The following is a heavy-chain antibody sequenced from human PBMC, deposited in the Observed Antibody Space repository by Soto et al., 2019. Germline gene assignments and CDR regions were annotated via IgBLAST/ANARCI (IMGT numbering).Heavy chain of an antibody. CDR1: GFPFSHYA. V-gene: IGHV3-23*01. CDR3: AKDRGIIVKAGDAFDV. Sequence: VQLLESGGGLVQPGGSVRLSCAASGFPFSHYAMSWVRQAPGKGLEWVSAISGNGADTTYADSVRGRFTISRDNSKDTVSLQMDSLRAEDTAVYYCAKDRGIIVKAGDAFDVWGQGTKVTVSS. CDR2: ISGNGADT. J-gene: IGHJ3*01. D-gene: IGHD3-16*02.